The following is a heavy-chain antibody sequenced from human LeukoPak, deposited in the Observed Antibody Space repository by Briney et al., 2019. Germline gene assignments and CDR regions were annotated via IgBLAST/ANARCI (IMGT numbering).Heavy chain of an antibody. CDR3: AKGYCGGGSCYDY. CDR1: GFTFNTYG. Sequence: QPGGSLRLSCAASGFTFNTYGMHWVRQAPGKGLEWVAVISYDGSNKYYADSVKGRFTISRDNPKNTLYLQMNSLRTEDTAVYYCAKGYCGGGSCYDYWGQGTLVTVSS. J-gene: IGHJ4*02. D-gene: IGHD2-15*01. V-gene: IGHV3-30*18. CDR2: ISYDGSNK.